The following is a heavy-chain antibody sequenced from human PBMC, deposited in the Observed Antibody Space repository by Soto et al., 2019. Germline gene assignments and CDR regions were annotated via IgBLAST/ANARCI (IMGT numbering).Heavy chain of an antibody. D-gene: IGHD2-2*01. Sequence: ASVKVSCKASNYTFITYGITWVRQAPGQGLEWVGWITPYNGSTNYGQNFQGRVTMTADTSTSTAYMGLGSLTTDDTAVYYCARDTSFYFDYWGQGTRVTVSS. CDR3: ARDTSFYFDY. CDR2: ITPYNGST. CDR1: NYTFITYG. V-gene: IGHV1-18*01. J-gene: IGHJ4*02.